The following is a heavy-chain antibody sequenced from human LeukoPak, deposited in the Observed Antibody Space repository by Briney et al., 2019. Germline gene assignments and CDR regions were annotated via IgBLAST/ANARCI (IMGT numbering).Heavy chain of an antibody. D-gene: IGHD2-21*02. CDR1: GFTFSSYS. Sequence: LPGGSLRLSCAASGFTFSSYSMSWVRQAPGKGLEWVSVINWNGGSTGYADSVKGRFTISRDNAKNSLYLQINSLRAEDTALYYCARIGDPGIYYYYMDVWGKGTTVTVSS. CDR3: ARIGDPGIYYYYMDV. CDR2: INWNGGST. J-gene: IGHJ6*03. V-gene: IGHV3-20*04.